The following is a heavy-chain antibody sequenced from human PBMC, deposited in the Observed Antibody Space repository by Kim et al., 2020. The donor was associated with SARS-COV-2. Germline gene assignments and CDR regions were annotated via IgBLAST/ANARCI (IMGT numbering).Heavy chain of an antibody. V-gene: IGHV3-49*04. D-gene: IGHD6-19*01. J-gene: IGHJ4*02. CDR3: TRDRIRAQWLVREAY. Sequence: GGSLRLSCTASGFTFGDYAMSWVRQAPGKGLEWVGFIRSKAYGGTTEYAASVKGRFTISRDDSKSIAYLQMNSLKTEDTAVYYCTRDRIRAQWLVREAYWGQGTLVTVSS. CDR2: IRSKAYGGTT. CDR1: GFTFGDYA.